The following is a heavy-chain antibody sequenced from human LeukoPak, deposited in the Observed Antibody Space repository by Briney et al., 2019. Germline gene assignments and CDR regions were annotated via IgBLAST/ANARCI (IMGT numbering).Heavy chain of an antibody. J-gene: IGHJ4*02. CDR1: GFTFSSYS. D-gene: IGHD3-3*01. Sequence: GGSLRLSCAASGFTFSSYSMNWVRQAPGKGLEWASYISSSSSTIYYADSVKGRFTISRHNSKNTLYLQMNSLRAEDTAVYYCARVCPPHYDFWSGYLDYWGQGTLVTVSS. V-gene: IGHV3-48*01. CDR2: ISSSSSTI. CDR3: ARVCPPHYDFWSGYLDY.